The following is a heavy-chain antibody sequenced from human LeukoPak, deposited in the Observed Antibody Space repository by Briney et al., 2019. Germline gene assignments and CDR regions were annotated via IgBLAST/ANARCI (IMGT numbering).Heavy chain of an antibody. CDR1: GGSISSYY. J-gene: IGHJ4*02. V-gene: IGHV4-59*01. Sequence: PSETLSLTCTVSGGSISSYYWSWIRQPPGEGLEWIGYIYYSGSTNYNPSLKSRVTISVDTSKNQFSLKLSSVTAADTAVYYCARVGNYYDSSGFPDYWGQGTLVTVSS. D-gene: IGHD3-22*01. CDR2: IYYSGST. CDR3: ARVGNYYDSSGFPDY.